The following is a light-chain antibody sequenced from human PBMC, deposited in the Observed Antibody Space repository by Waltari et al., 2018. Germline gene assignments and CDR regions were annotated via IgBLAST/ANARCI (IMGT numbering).Light chain of an antibody. CDR3: ALYMGSGIWV. Sequence: QTVVTQEPSLSVSPGGTVTLTCALRSCFLSTTFYAPWYQQTPGQAPRTLVYKANARSSGVPDRFSGSILGNTAALTITGAQADDESDYYCALYMGSGIWVFGGGTRLTVL. CDR2: KAN. V-gene: IGLV8-61*01. J-gene: IGLJ3*02. CDR1: SCFLSTTFY.